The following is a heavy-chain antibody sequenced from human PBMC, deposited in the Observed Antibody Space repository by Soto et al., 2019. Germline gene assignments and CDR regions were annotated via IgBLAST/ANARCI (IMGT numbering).Heavy chain of an antibody. D-gene: IGHD1-7*01. CDR2: IYYSGST. Sequence: PSETLSLTCTVSGGSISSGGYYWSWIRQYPGKGLEGVGYIYYSGSTYYNPSLKSRVTISVDTSKNQFSLKLSSVTAADTAVYYCARSGYNWNSVGAQGIWFDPWGQGTLVTVSS. CDR3: ARSGYNWNSVGAQGIWFDP. CDR1: GGSISSGGYY. V-gene: IGHV4-31*03. J-gene: IGHJ5*02.